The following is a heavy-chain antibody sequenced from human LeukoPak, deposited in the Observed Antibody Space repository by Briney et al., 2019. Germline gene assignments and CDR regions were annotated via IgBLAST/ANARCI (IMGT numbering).Heavy chain of an antibody. CDR2: ISSTAGTI. J-gene: IGHJ6*04. D-gene: IGHD3-10*01. CDR1: GFTFSGYE. CDR3: ARDRYYGSGSLYDV. V-gene: IGHV3-48*03. Sequence: GGTLRISCAASGFTFSGYEMNWIHQAPRKGLAWVSYISSTAGTIYYTDSVKGRFTISRDNAKNSLYLQMNSLRAEDTAVYYCARDRYYGSGSLYDVWGKGTTVTVSS.